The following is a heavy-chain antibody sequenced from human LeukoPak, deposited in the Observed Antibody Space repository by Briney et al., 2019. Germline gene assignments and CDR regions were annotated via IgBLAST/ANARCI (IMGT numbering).Heavy chain of an antibody. CDR1: GWSFSDYY. J-gene: IGHJ4*02. CDR3: ARGRIVGARNFVY. V-gene: IGHV4-34*01. D-gene: IGHD1-26*01. CDR2: INHSGST. Sequence: SETLSLTCAVYGWSFSDYYWSWIRQPPGKGLEWIGEINHSGSTKYNPALKRRVTISVDSSKNQFSLKLSSVTAADTAVYYCARGRIVGARNFVYWCQGTLVTVSS.